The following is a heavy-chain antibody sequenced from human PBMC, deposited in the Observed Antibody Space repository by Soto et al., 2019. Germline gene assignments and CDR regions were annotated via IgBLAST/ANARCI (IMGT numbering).Heavy chain of an antibody. V-gene: IGHV3-30-3*01. J-gene: IGHJ4*02. CDR2: ISYDGSNK. D-gene: IGHD6-13*01. Sequence: QVQLVESGGGVVQPGRSLRLSCAASGFTFSSYAMHWVRQAPGKGLEWVAVISYDGSNKYYADSVKGRFTISRDNSKNTLYLQMNSLRAEDTAVYYCARELGVGSSWYPDYWGQGTLVTVSS. CDR3: ARELGVGSSWYPDY. CDR1: GFTFSSYA.